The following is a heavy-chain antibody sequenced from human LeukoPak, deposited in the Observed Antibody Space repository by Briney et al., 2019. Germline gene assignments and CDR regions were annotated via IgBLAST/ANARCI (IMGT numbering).Heavy chain of an antibody. J-gene: IGHJ6*02. D-gene: IGHD2/OR15-2a*01. CDR3: ARDPIVQAGYYYGMDV. CDR1: GYTLTGYY. V-gene: IGHV1-2*02. CDR2: INPDSGGT. Sequence: ASVKVSCKASGYTLTGYYLHWVRQAPGQGLEWMGWINPDSGGTNYAQKFKGRVTMTRDTSISTAYMELSGLRSDDTAVYYCARDPIVQAGYYYGMDVWGQGTTVTVSS.